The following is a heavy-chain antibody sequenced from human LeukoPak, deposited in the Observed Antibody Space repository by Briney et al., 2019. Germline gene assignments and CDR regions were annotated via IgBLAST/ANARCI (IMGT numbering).Heavy chain of an antibody. Sequence: GASVKVSCTASGGTFSSYAISWVRQAPGQGLEWMGGIIPIFGTANYAQKFQGRVTITADESTSTAYMELSSLRSEDTAVYYCARGASRYSREPPFDYWGQGTLVTVSS. V-gene: IGHV1-69*13. J-gene: IGHJ4*02. CDR3: ARGASRYSREPPFDY. CDR2: IIPIFGTA. CDR1: GGTFSSYA. D-gene: IGHD5-18*01.